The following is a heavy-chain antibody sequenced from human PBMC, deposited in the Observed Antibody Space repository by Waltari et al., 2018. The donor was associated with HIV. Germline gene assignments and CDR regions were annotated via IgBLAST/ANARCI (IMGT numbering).Heavy chain of an antibody. CDR3: VKERGPFNGFDI. CDR2: IWSDGYNK. V-gene: IGHV3-33*06. Sequence: QVYLMESGGGVVQPGGSLKSSCAASGFPFSSSGMHWVRQAPGKGLEWVAVIWSDGYNKFYADSVRGRFTFSRDNSKYTLSLQMNSLRAEDTALYYCVKERGPFNGFDIWGQGTMVTVSS. J-gene: IGHJ3*02. CDR1: GFPFSSSG. D-gene: IGHD3-16*01.